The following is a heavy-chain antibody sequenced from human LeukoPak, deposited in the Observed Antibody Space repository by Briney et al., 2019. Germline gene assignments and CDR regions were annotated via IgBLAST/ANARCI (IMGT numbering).Heavy chain of an antibody. CDR3: SRDVGRRELD. V-gene: IGHV3-7*04. CDR2: IKEDGSEK. CDR1: GFTFSSNL. Sequence: GGSLRLSCAASGFTFSSNLMTWVRQAPGKGLEWVASIKEDGSEKHYVDSVKGRLTISRDNAKNSLYLQMNSLRVEDTALYYCSRDVGRRELDWGQGTLVTVSS. D-gene: IGHD1-26*01. J-gene: IGHJ4*02.